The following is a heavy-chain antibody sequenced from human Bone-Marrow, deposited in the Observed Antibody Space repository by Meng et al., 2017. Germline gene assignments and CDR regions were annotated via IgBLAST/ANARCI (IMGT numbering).Heavy chain of an antibody. Sequence: GGSLRLSCAASGFTFSSYWIHWVRQAPGKGLVWVSRINSDGSSTSYADSVKGRFTISRDNAKNTLYLQMNSLRAEDTAVYYCARGLGFGRDGYIYDYWGQGTLVTVSS. CDR3: ARGLGFGRDGYIYDY. CDR2: INSDGSST. CDR1: GFTFSSYW. V-gene: IGHV3-74*01. J-gene: IGHJ4*02. D-gene: IGHD5-24*01.